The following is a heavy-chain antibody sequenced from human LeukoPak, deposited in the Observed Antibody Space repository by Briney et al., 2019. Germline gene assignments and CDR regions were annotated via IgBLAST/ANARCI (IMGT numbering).Heavy chain of an antibody. CDR2: ISYDGDNE. D-gene: IGHD3-16*01. V-gene: IGHV3-30-3*01. CDR3: ARVRGGRSWYYYGMDV. J-gene: IGHJ6*02. CDR1: GFTISNFA. Sequence: GGSLRLSCAASGFTISNFATHWVRQAPGKGLEWVAVISYDGDNEYYADSVKGQFTISRDNSKDRLYLQMNSLRPEDTAMYYCARVRGGRSWYYYGMDVWGRGTTVTVSS.